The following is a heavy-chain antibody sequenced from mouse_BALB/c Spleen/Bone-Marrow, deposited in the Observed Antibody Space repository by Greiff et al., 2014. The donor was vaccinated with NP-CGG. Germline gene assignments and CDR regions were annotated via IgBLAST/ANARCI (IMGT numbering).Heavy chain of an antibody. CDR3: APYYYGSSLFAY. J-gene: IGHJ3*01. CDR2: IDPANGNT. CDR1: GFNIKDTY. D-gene: IGHD1-1*01. Sequence: VQLQQSGAELVKPGASVKLSCTASGFNIKDTYMHWVKQRPEQGLEWIGRIDPANGNTKYDPKFQGKATITADTSSNTAHLQLSSLTSEDTAVYYCAPYYYGSSLFAYWGQGTLVTVSA. V-gene: IGHV14-3*02.